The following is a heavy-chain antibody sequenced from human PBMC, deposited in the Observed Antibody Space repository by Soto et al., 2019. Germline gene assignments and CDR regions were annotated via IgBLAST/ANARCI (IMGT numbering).Heavy chain of an antibody. CDR1: GFTFSSYA. CDR3: AKDLRGADAFDI. CDR2: ISGSGGST. Sequence: PGGSPRLSCAASGFTFSSYAMSWFRQAPGKGLEWVSAISGSGGSTYYADSVKGRFTISRDNSKNTLYLQMNSLRAEDTAVYYCAKDLRGADAFDIWGQGTMVTVSS. J-gene: IGHJ3*02. V-gene: IGHV3-23*01. D-gene: IGHD3-10*01.